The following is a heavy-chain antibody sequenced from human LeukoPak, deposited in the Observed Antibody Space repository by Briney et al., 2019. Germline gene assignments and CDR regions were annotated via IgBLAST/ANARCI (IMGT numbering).Heavy chain of an antibody. D-gene: IGHD3-22*01. Sequence: GGSLRLSCAASGFTFSSYSMNWVRQAPGKGLEWVSYISSSSSTIYYADSVKGRFTISRDNAKNSLYLQMNSLRAEDTAVYYCARDLIYYDSSGYYSPPIDFDYWGQGTLVTVSS. CDR1: GFTFSSYS. V-gene: IGHV3-48*01. CDR2: ISSSSSTI. CDR3: ARDLIYYDSSGYYSPPIDFDY. J-gene: IGHJ4*02.